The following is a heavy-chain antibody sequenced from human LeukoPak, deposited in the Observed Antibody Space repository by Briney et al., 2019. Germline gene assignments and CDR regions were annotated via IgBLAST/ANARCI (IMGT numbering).Heavy chain of an antibody. Sequence: GASVKVSCKASGYTFTGYYMHWVRQAPGQGLEWMGWINPNSGGTNYAQKFQGRVTMTRDTSISTAYMELSRLRSDDTAVYYCARGQLELRSDWFDPWGQGTLVTVSS. J-gene: IGHJ5*02. V-gene: IGHV1-2*02. CDR1: GYTFTGYY. CDR2: INPNSGGT. D-gene: IGHD1-7*01. CDR3: ARGQLELRSDWFDP.